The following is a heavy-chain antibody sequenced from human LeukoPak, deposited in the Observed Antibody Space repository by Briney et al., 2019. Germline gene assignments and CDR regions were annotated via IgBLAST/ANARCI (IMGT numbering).Heavy chain of an antibody. J-gene: IGHJ4*02. CDR1: GYTFSGTGWY. CDR3: ARDGPAQMVDFDY. D-gene: IGHD3-10*01. Sequence: ASVKVSCKASGYTFSGTGWYLYWLRQAPGQGLECMGWIYPYTGATHYAQKFQGRVAMTRDTSISTAYMELSRLRPDDTAVYYCARDGPAQMVDFDYCGQGTLVTVSS. V-gene: IGHV1-2*02. CDR2: IYPYTGAT.